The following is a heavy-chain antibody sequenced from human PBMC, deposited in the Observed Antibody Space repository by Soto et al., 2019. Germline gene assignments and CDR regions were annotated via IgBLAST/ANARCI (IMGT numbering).Heavy chain of an antibody. J-gene: IGHJ4*02. D-gene: IGHD2-8*01. V-gene: IGHV4-59*08. CDR3: TRANYFDY. CDR2: IYYTGST. CDR1: GGSINNLY. Sequence: SETLSLPCTVSGGSINNLYWSWFRQPPGMGLEWIGDIYYTGSTNYNPSLKSRVTISVDKSKNKFSLKLSSVTAADTAVYYCTRANYFDYWGQGTLVTVSS.